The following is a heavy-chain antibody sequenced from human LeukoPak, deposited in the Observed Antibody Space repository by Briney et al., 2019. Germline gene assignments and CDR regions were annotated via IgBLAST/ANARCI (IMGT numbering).Heavy chain of an antibody. CDR1: GYTFTGYY. CDR3: ARSRLRGGVIITNAFDI. J-gene: IGHJ3*02. CDR2: INPNSGGT. Sequence: ASVKVSCKASGYTFTGYYMHWVRQAPGQGLEWMGWINPNSGGTNYAQKFQGRVTMTRDTSISTAYMELSSLRSEDTAVYYCARSRLRGGVIITNAFDIWGQGTMVTVSS. V-gene: IGHV1-2*02. D-gene: IGHD3-10*01.